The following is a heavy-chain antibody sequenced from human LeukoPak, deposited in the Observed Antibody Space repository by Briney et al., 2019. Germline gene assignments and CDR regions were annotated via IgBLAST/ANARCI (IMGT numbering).Heavy chain of an antibody. CDR2: IYYSGST. J-gene: IGHJ4*02. CDR1: GGSISSGDYY. CDR3: ARVGLGGGYSGYAYFDY. Sequence: PSETLSLTCTVSGGSISSGDYYWSWIRQPPGNGLEWIGYIYYSGSTYYNPSLKSRVTITVDTSKNPFSLKLSSVIAADTAVYYCARVGLGGGYSGYAYFDYWGQGTLVTVSS. V-gene: IGHV4-30-4*01. D-gene: IGHD5-12*01.